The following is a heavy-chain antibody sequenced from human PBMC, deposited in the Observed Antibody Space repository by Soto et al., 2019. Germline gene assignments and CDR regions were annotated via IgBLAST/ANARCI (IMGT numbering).Heavy chain of an antibody. CDR3: ARPKYAAGRVGVSD. J-gene: IGHJ4*02. CDR2: IVPMLGIT. D-gene: IGHD6-25*01. V-gene: IGHV1-69*02. CDR1: GDTSAIYT. Sequence: QVPLVQSGAELKKPGSSVKVSCEVSGDTSAIYTITWVRQAPGQGLTWLGRIVPMLGITNYARNFQDRLTITADQTTSTAYMELISITFAATALSYCARPKYAAGRVGVSDWGQATQVTVSS.